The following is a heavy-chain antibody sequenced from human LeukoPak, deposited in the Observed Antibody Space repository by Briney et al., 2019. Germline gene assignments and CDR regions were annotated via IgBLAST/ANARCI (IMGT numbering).Heavy chain of an antibody. CDR2: LRGNGET. J-gene: IGHJ4*02. CDR3: ARASWVSTTDAVR. D-gene: IGHD1-14*01. V-gene: IGHV3-23*01. Sequence: GGSLRLSCAASGLSFSTFAMSWVRQGPARGLEWVSSLRGNGETFYADSVKGRFTLSSDSSRNTVYLQLNNLSVEDTAIYYCARASWVSTTDAVRWGQGTLVTVS. CDR1: GLSFSTFA.